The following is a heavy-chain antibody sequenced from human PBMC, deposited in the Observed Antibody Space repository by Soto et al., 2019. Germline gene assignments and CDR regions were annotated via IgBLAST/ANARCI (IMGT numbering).Heavy chain of an antibody. CDR1: GDSVSSNSAA. CDR2: TYYRSKWYN. Sequence: SQTLSLTCAISGDSVSSNSAAWNWIRQSPSRGLEWPGRTYYRSKWYNEYAVSVKSRITIKPDTSKNQFSLQLNSVIPEDTAVYYCAGMQDGALAYWGQGTLVTVSS. V-gene: IGHV6-1*01. CDR3: AGMQDGALAY. J-gene: IGHJ4*02. D-gene: IGHD1-26*01.